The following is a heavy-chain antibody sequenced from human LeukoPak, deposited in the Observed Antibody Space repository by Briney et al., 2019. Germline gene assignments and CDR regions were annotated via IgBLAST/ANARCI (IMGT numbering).Heavy chain of an antibody. CDR3: ARGAYSSGSYYFDH. D-gene: IGHD6-19*01. CDR1: GGTFSSYV. J-gene: IGHJ4*02. V-gene: IGHV1-69*01. Sequence: GSSVKVSCKASGGTFSSYVITWVRQAPGQGLEWMGGIIPMFGTADYAQKFQGRVTITADESTSTAYMQLSSLRSEDTAVYYCARGAYSSGSYYFDHWGQGTLVTVS. CDR2: IIPMFGTA.